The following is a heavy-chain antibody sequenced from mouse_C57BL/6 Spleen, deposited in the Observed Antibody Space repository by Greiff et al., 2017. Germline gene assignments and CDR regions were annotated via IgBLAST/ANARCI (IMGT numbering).Heavy chain of an antibody. CDR2: IDPGKGNP. Sequence: VQLQQSVAELVRPGASVKLSCTASGFNIKNTYMHWVKQRPEQGLEWIGGIDPGKGNPKSAPKVPGKATITADTSPNTAYLQLSSLTSEYTAIYYCAYDYDEAMDYWGQGTSVTVSS. D-gene: IGHD2-4*01. CDR1: GFNIKNTY. J-gene: IGHJ4*01. CDR3: AYDYDEAMDY. V-gene: IGHV14-3*01.